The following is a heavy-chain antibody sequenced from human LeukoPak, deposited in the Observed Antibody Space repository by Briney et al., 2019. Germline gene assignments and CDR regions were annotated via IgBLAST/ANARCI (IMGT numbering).Heavy chain of an antibody. CDR3: ARNNLHYYYMDV. Sequence: SETLSLTCTVSGYSISSGFYWGWIRQPPGKGLEWIGSIYHTGSTYSNPSLKSRVTISVDTSKNQFSLKLSSVTAADTAVYYCARNNLHYYYMDVWGKGTTVTVSS. CDR1: GYSISSGFY. J-gene: IGHJ6*03. V-gene: IGHV4-38-2*02. CDR2: IYHTGST.